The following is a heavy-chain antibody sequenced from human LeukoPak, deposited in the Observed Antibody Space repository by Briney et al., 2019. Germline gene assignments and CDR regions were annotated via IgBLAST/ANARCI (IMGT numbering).Heavy chain of an antibody. CDR1: GGSISSADYY. D-gene: IGHD5-24*01. CDR2: IYYSGST. J-gene: IGHJ4*02. Sequence: PSETLSLTCTVSGGSISSADYYWSWIRQPPGKGLEWIGYIYYSGSTYYNPSLKSRVTLSVDTSNNQFSLGLSSVTAADTAVYYCARARDTNPFDYWGQGTLVTVSS. V-gene: IGHV4-30-4*08. CDR3: ARARDTNPFDY.